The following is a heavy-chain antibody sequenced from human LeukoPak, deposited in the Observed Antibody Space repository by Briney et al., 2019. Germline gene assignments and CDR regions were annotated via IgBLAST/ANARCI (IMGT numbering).Heavy chain of an antibody. CDR2: IGYDGNDK. CDR1: GFTFSSHG. Sequence: PGGSLRLSCAASGFTFSSHGMHWVRQTPGKGLQWVAFIGYDGNDKFYLDSVKGRFTVSRDNAKSTLSLQMNSLRLDDTAIYYCAKESLNDGWFLDYWGQGSLVTVSS. CDR3: AKESLNDGWFLDY. D-gene: IGHD6-19*01. J-gene: IGHJ4*02. V-gene: IGHV3-30*02.